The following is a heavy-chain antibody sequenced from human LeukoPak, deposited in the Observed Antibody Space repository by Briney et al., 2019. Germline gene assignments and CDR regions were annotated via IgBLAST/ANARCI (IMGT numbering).Heavy chain of an antibody. V-gene: IGHV1-69*13. CDR3: ARGVRGSEPRMDV. Sequence: GASVKVSCKASGYTFTSYDINWVRQATGQGLEWMGGIIPIFGTANYAQKFQGRVTITADESTSTAYMELSSLRSEDTAVYYCARGVRGSEPRMDVWGKGTTVTVSS. J-gene: IGHJ6*04. D-gene: IGHD3-10*02. CDR1: GYTFTSYD. CDR2: IIPIFGTA.